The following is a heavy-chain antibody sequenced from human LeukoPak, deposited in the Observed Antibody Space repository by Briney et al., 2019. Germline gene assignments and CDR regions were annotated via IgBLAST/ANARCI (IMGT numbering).Heavy chain of an antibody. CDR3: ARAGIWSGYYRVHYYMDV. CDR1: GGSFSGYY. Sequence: RPSETLSLTCAVYGGSFSGYYWSWIRQPPGKGLEWIGEINRSGSTNYNPSLKSRVTISVDTSKNQFSLKLSSLTAADTAVYYCARAGIWSGYYRVHYYMDVWGKGTTVTVSS. V-gene: IGHV4-34*01. D-gene: IGHD3-3*01. J-gene: IGHJ6*03. CDR2: INRSGST.